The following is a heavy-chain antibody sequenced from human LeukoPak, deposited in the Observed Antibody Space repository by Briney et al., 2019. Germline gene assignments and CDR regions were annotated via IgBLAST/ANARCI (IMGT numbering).Heavy chain of an antibody. Sequence: PGRSLRLSCAASGFTFSSNYMSWVRQAPGKGLEWVSVIYSGGSTDYADSVKGRFTISRDNSKNTLYLQMNSLRAEDTAVYYCARHYFASGTGRKANYYYYYYMDVRGKGTTVTVSS. V-gene: IGHV3-66*02. CDR3: ARHYFASGTGRKANYYYYYYMDV. CDR1: GFTFSSNY. J-gene: IGHJ6*03. D-gene: IGHD3-10*01. CDR2: IYSGGST.